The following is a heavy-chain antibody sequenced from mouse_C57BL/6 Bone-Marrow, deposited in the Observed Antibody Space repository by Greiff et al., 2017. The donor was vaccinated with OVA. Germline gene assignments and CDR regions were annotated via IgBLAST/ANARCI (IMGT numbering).Heavy chain of an antibody. CDR2: IDPETGGT. J-gene: IGHJ2*01. CDR3: NYYGSSFLFFDY. CDR1: GYTFTDYE. D-gene: IGHD1-1*01. Sequence: LVESGAELVRPGASVTLSCKASGYTFTDYEMHWVKQTPVHGLEWIGAIDPETGGTAYNQKFKGKAILTADKSSSTAYMELRSLTSEDSAVYYCNYYGSSFLFFDYWGQGTTLTVSS. V-gene: IGHV1-15*01.